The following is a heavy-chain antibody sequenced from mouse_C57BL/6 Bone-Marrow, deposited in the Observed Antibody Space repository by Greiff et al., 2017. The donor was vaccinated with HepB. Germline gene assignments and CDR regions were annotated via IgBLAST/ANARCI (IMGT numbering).Heavy chain of an antibody. CDR2: IHPNSGSN. J-gene: IGHJ4*01. D-gene: IGHD1-1*01. CDR3: ARQVITTVVAEGYYAMDY. V-gene: IGHV1-64*01. Sequence: QVQLQQPGAELVKPGASVKLSCKASGYTFTSYWMHWVKQRPGQGLEWIGMIHPNSGSNNYNEKFKRKATLTVDKSSSTAYMQLSSLTSEDSAVYYCARQVITTVVAEGYYAMDYWCQGTSVTVSS. CDR1: GYTFTSYW.